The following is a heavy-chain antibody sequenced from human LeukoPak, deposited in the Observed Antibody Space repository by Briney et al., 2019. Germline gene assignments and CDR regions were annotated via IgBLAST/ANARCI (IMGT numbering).Heavy chain of an antibody. V-gene: IGHV3-53*01. Sequence: GGSLRLSCAASGFTVSSNYMSWVRQAPGKGLEWVSVIYSGGSTYYADSVKGRFTISRDNSKNTLYLQMNSLRAEDTAIYCCARVLLREYFDYWGQGTLVTVSS. J-gene: IGHJ4*02. CDR3: ARVLLREYFDY. CDR1: GFTVSSNY. CDR2: IYSGGST. D-gene: IGHD2-21*02.